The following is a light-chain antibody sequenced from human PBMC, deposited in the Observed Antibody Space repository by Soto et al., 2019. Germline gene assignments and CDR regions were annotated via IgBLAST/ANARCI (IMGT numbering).Light chain of an antibody. Sequence: DIQMTQSPSSLSASVGDRVTITCRASQSISNYLNWYQQKPGKAPNLLIYAASNLQSGVLTRFIGSRSGTDFTLTTSSVQREDFATYYCQQSYIVPPTFGQGTKPEIK. CDR3: QQSYIVPPT. J-gene: IGKJ2*01. V-gene: IGKV1-39*01. CDR2: AAS. CDR1: QSISNY.